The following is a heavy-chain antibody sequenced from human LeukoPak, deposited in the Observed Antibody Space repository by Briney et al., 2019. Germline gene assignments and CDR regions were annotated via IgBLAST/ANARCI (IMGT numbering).Heavy chain of an antibody. D-gene: IGHD3-16*01. V-gene: IGHV3-64*01. Sequence: GGSLRLSCAASGFTFSNYFMHWVRQAPGKGLDYLSVISYNGDETYYAKSVKGRFTISRDNSKNTLYLQMGTLRPEDTAVYYCARDPSVGGFSGSELDFWGQRTLVTVSS. J-gene: IGHJ4*02. CDR1: GFTFSNYF. CDR2: ISYNGDET. CDR3: ARDPSVGGFSGSELDF.